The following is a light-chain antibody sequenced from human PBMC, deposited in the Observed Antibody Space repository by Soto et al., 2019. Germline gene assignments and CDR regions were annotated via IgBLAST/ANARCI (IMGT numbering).Light chain of an antibody. CDR3: QQYNSYWT. CDR1: QSINVW. Sequence: DLPMTQSPSPLSASVGDRVTITFRASQSINVWLAWYQQKPGKAPKLLIYKASSLESGVPSRFSGSGSGTEFTLTISSLQPDDFATYYCQQYNSYWTFGQGTKVDIK. V-gene: IGKV1-5*03. J-gene: IGKJ1*01. CDR2: KAS.